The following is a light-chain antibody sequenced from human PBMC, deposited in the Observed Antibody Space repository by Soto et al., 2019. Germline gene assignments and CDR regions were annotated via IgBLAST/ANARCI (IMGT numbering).Light chain of an antibody. V-gene: IGLV2-14*03. J-gene: IGLJ3*02. CDR1: SSDVGGYNY. CDR2: DVN. CDR3: SSDSTSTTLVL. Sequence: QSALTQPASVSGSPGQSITISCTGTSSDVGGYNYVSWYQQHPGKAPKLMIYDVNNRPSGVSNRFSGSKSGNTASLTISGLPTEDEADYYCSSDSTSTTLVLFGGGTQLTVL.